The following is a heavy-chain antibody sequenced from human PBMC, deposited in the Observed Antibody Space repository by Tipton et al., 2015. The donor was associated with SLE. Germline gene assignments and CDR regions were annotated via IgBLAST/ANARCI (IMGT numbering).Heavy chain of an antibody. CDR3: ARQRDPQRAFDI. J-gene: IGHJ3*02. CDR1: GGSISSGSYY. CDR2: IYTSGST. D-gene: IGHD5-24*01. V-gene: IGHV4-61*09. Sequence: LRLSCTVSGGSISSGSYYWSWIRQPAGKGLEWIGHIYTSGSTNYNPSLKSRVTISVDTSKNQFSLKLSSVTAADTAVYYCARQRDPQRAFDIWGQGTMVTVSS.